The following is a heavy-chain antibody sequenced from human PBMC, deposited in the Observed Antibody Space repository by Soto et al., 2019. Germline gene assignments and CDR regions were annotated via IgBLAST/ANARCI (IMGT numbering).Heavy chain of an antibody. V-gene: IGHV1-18*01. CDR3: AREETYYYGSGSRLYYYYYYGMDV. J-gene: IGHJ6*02. CDR1: GYTFTSYG. Sequence: GASVKVSCKASGYTFTSYGISWVRQAPGQGLEWMGWISAYNGNTNYARKLQGRVTMTTDTSTSTAYMELRSLRSDDTAVYYCAREETYYYGSGSRLYYYYYYGMDVWGQGTTVTVSS. D-gene: IGHD3-10*01. CDR2: ISAYNGNT.